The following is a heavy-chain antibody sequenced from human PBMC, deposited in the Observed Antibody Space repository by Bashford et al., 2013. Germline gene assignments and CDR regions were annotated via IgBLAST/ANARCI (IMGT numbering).Heavy chain of an antibody. Sequence: ASVKVSCKASGYTFTRYGITWVRQAPGQGLEWMGWISALYGNTKYAQKLQGRVTMTTDTSTSTAYMELRSLRSDDTAVYYXARGGYSGYSPFDYWGQGTLVTVSS. V-gene: IGHV1-18*01. CDR2: ISALYGNT. J-gene: IGHJ4*02. D-gene: IGHD5-12*01. CDR1: GYTFTRYG. CDR3: ARGGYSGYSPFDY.